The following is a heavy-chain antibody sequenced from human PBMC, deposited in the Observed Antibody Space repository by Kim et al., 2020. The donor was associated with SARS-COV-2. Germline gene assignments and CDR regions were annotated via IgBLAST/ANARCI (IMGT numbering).Heavy chain of an antibody. CDR3: TRGSVVVPIWGLYRSSWPFDY. Sequence: GGSLRLSCTASGFTFGGYAMSWFRQAPGKGLEWVGVIRNKASNRTTEYAASVKGRFTISRDDSKSIPYLQMNSLKTEDTAVCYCTRGSVVVPIWGLYRSSWPFDYCGQRTLVTLSS. D-gene: IGHD6-13*01. J-gene: IGHJ4*02. V-gene: IGHV3-49*03. CDR1: GFTFGGYA. CDR2: IRNKASNRTT.